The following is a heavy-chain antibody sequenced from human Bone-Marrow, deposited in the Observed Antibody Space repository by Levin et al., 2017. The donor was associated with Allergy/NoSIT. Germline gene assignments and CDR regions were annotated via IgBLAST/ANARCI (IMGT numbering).Heavy chain of an antibody. V-gene: IGHV3-23*01. CDR3: AKDAFITMAGGFYQYHGMDV. CDR1: GFTFSTYA. D-gene: IGHD6-19*01. Sequence: GESLKISCAASGFTFSTYAMSWVRQAPGKGLEWVSSISKTGINTHYADSVKGRFIISRDNSKNTLYLQMNSLRAEDTAIYFCAKDAFITMAGGFYQYHGMDVWGQGTTVTVSS. CDR2: ISKTGINT. J-gene: IGHJ6*02.